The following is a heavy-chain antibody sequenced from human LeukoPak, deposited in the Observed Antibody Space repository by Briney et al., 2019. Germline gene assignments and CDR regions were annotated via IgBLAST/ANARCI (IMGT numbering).Heavy chain of an antibody. Sequence: PGGSLRLSCAASGFIFSSYAMSWVRQAPGKGLEWVSGISGSGGSTYYADSVKGRFTISRDNAKNSLYLQMNSLRAEDTAVYYCEWVVTAIPDYFDYWGQGTLVTVSS. CDR1: GFIFSSYA. D-gene: IGHD2-21*02. CDR3: EWVVTAIPDYFDY. V-gene: IGHV3-23*01. J-gene: IGHJ4*02. CDR2: ISGSGGST.